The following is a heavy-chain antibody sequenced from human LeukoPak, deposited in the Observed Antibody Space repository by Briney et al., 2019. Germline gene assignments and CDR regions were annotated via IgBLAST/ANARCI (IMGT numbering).Heavy chain of an antibody. J-gene: IGHJ4*02. D-gene: IGHD1-26*01. CDR3: AKTTSGSYAPFDY. CDR1: GFTFSSYA. Sequence: PGGSLRLSCAASGFTFSSYAMSWVRQAPGKGLEWVSAISGSGGSTYYADSVKGRFTISRGNSKNTLYLQMNSLRAEDTAVYYCAKTTSGSYAPFDYWGQGTLVTVSS. V-gene: IGHV3-23*01. CDR2: ISGSGGST.